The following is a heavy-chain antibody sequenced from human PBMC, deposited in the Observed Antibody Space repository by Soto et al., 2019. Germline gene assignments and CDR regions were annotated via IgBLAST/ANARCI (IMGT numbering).Heavy chain of an antibody. D-gene: IGHD2-15*01. V-gene: IGHV4-39*01. CDR2: IYYSGST. J-gene: IGHJ4*02. CDR3: ARHAATSIGIDY. Sequence: SETLSLTCTVSGGSISSSSYYWGWIRQPPGKGLEWIGSIYYSGSTYYNPSLKSRVTISVDTSKNQFSLKLSSVTAADTAVYYCARHAATSIGIDYWGQGTLVTVSS. CDR1: GGSISSSSYY.